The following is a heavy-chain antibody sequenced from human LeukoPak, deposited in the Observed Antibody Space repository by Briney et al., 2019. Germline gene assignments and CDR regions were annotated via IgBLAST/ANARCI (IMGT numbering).Heavy chain of an antibody. CDR1: GFTFSSYA. J-gene: IGHJ3*02. V-gene: IGHV3-23*01. D-gene: IGHD1-26*01. Sequence: GGSLRLSCAASGFTFSSYAMNWVRQAPGKGLEWVSVISGSGGSTYYADSVKGRFTISRANSKNTLYLQMNSLRAEDTAVYYCAKEAQPYSTSYNDAFDIWGQGTMVTVSS. CDR2: ISGSGGST. CDR3: AKEAQPYSTSYNDAFDI.